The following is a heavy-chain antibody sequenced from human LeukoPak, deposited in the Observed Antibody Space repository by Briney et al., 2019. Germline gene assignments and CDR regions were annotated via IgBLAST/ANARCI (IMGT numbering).Heavy chain of an antibody. CDR1: GYTFTSYG. CDR2: IIPIFGTA. D-gene: IGHD1-14*01. J-gene: IGHJ4*02. Sequence: GASVKVSCKASGYTFTSYGISWVRQAPGQGLEWMGGIIPIFGTADYAQKFQGRVTITADESTSTAYMELSSLRSEDTAVYYCAREEPTGTLTNWGQGTLVTVSS. V-gene: IGHV1-69*13. CDR3: AREEPTGTLTN.